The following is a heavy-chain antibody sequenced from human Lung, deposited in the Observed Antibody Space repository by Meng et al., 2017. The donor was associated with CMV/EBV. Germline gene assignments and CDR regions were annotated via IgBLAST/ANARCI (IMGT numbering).Heavy chain of an antibody. CDR2: IYPGDSDT. CDR1: GYSFTSYW. J-gene: IGHJ4*02. CDR3: ARYPRYCSSTSCYFDY. V-gene: IGHV5-51*01. Sequence: GGSXRLXCKGSGYSFTSYWIGWVRQMPGKGLEWMGIIYPGDSDTRYSPSFQGQVTISADKSISTAYLQWSSLKASDTAMYYCARYPRYCSSTSCYFDYWGQRXLVTVSS. D-gene: IGHD2-2*01.